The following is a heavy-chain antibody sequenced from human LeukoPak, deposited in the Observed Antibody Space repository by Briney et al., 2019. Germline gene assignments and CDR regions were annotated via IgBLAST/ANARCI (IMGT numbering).Heavy chain of an antibody. Sequence: GGSLRLSCAASGFSFSRYWMTWVRQAPGKGLEWVANTREDGGERYYVDSVKGRFTISRDNVKNSLYLQINSLRVEDTAVYYCARVARLGDAFDIWGQGTMVTVSS. D-gene: IGHD2-21*01. CDR3: ARVARLGDAFDI. CDR2: TREDGGER. V-gene: IGHV3-7*01. CDR1: GFSFSRYW. J-gene: IGHJ3*02.